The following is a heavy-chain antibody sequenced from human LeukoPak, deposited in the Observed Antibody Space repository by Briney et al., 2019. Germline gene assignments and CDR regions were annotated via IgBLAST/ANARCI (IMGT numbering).Heavy chain of an antibody. CDR1: GFTFSSYG. J-gene: IGHJ4*02. D-gene: IGHD5-12*01. CDR3: ARDSSDYDYNFDY. CDR2: IWFDGSNK. V-gene: IGHV3-33*01. Sequence: GRSLRLSCAASGFTFSSYGMHWVRQAPGKGLEWVAVIWFDGSNKYYADSVKGRFTISRDNSNNTLYLQMHSLRVEDTAVYYCARDSSDYDYNFDYWGQGTLVTVSS.